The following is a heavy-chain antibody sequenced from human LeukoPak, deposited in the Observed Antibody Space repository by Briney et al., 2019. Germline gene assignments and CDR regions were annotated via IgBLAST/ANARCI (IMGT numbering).Heavy chain of an antibody. V-gene: IGHV4-34*01. J-gene: IGHJ4*02. Sequence: PSETLSLTCAVYGGSFSGYYWSWIRQPPGKGLEWIGEINHSGSTNYNPSLKSRVTISVDTSKDQFSLKLSSVTAADTAVYYCARRGSGPYGGDFDCWGQGTLVTVSS. CDR1: GGSFSGYY. CDR2: INHSGST. D-gene: IGHD6-19*01. CDR3: ARRGSGPYGGDFDC.